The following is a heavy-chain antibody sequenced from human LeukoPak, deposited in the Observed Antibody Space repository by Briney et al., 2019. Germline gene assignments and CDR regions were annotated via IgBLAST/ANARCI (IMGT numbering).Heavy chain of an antibody. CDR2: IYKGGST. Sequence: SETLSLTCSVSGGSISSSRGYWGWVRQPPGKGLEWIGSIYKGGSTYYNPSLKGRVTISVDTSKNQFSLKLDSVTVADTAVYYCASPKDEYYYFMDVWGKGTTVTVSS. D-gene: IGHD5-24*01. V-gene: IGHV4-39*01. J-gene: IGHJ6*03. CDR3: ASPKDEYYYFMDV. CDR1: GGSISSSRGY.